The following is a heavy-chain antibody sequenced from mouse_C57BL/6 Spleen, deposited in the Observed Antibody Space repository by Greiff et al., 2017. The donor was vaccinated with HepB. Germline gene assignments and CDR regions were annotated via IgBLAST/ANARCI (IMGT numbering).Heavy chain of an antibody. CDR1: GYTFTSYW. J-gene: IGHJ3*01. CDR3: ARNDAAQATWFAY. Sequence: VQLQQPGAELVRPGTSVKLSCKASGYTFTSYWMHWVKQRPGQGLEWIGVIDPSDSYTNYNQKFKGKATLTVDTSSSTAYMQLSSLTSEDSAVYYCARNDAAQATWFAYWGQGTLVTVSA. CDR2: IDPSDSYT. D-gene: IGHD3-2*02. V-gene: IGHV1-59*01.